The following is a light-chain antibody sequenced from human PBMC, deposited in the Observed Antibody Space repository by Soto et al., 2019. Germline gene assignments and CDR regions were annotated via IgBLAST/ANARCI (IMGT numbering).Light chain of an antibody. CDR1: SSDVGGYDY. CDR2: EVS. V-gene: IGLV2-14*01. J-gene: IGLJ2*01. Sequence: QSVVTQPASVSGSPGQSITISCTGTSSDVGGYDYVSWYQQYPGKAHRLIIYEVSNRPSGVSNRFSGSKSGNTASLTISGLRAEDEGDYFCSSYTGTSALILFGGGTKLTVL. CDR3: SSYTGTSALIL.